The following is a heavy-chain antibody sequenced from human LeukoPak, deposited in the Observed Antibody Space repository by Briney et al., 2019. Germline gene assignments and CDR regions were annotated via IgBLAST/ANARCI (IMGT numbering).Heavy chain of an antibody. CDR2: ISYDGSKK. CDR3: AKDGGTAMVTDAFGI. CDR1: GFTFSSYG. Sequence: GGSLRLSCAASGFTFSSYGMHWVRQAPGKGLEWVAVISYDGSKKYYADSVKGRFTISRDDSENTLYLQMNSLRADDTAVYYCAKDGGTAMVTDAFGIWGQGTMVTVSS. J-gene: IGHJ3*02. D-gene: IGHD5-18*01. V-gene: IGHV3-30*18.